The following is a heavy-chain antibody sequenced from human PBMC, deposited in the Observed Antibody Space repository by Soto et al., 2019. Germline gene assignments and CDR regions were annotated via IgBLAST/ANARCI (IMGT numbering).Heavy chain of an antibody. Sequence: EVQLVESGGGLVKPGGSLRLSCAASGFTFSSYSMNWVRQAPGKGLEWVSSISSSSSYIYYADSVKGRFTISRDNAKNSLYLQMNSVRAEDTAVYYCARDYVDSSGYYCNFDYWGQGNLVTVSS. V-gene: IGHV3-21*01. J-gene: IGHJ4*02. CDR1: GFTFSSYS. CDR2: ISSSSSYI. D-gene: IGHD3-22*01. CDR3: ARDYVDSSGYYCNFDY.